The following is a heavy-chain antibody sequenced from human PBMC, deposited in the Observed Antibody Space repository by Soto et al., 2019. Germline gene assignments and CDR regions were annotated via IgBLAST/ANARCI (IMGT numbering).Heavy chain of an antibody. CDR2: IYPGDSDT. CDR3: AASIFYYGMDV. V-gene: IGHV5-51*01. J-gene: IGHJ6*02. CDR1: GYTFTNYW. Sequence: PVESLKISCKGSGYTFTNYWIGWVRQMPGKGLEWMGIIYPGDSDTKYNPSFQGQVTISADKSITTTYLRWTSLKASDTAIYYCAASIFYYGMDVWGQGTTVTVS.